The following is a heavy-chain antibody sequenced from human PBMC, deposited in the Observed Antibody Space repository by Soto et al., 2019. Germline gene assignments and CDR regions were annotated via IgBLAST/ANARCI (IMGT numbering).Heavy chain of an antibody. D-gene: IGHD3-3*01. CDR1: GGTFSSYA. Sequence: ASVKVSCKASGGTFSSYAISWVRQAPGQGLEWMGVIIPIFGTANFAQKFQGRVTITADESTSTAYMELSSLRSEDTAVYYCARGYYDFWSGYYRYFDYWGQGTLVTVPQ. J-gene: IGHJ4*02. V-gene: IGHV1-69*13. CDR3: ARGYYDFWSGYYRYFDY. CDR2: IIPIFGTA.